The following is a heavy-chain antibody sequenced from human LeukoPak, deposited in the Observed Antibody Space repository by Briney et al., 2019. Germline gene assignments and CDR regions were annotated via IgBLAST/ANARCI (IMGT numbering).Heavy chain of an antibody. CDR1: GYSFSNYW. CDR2: IYPGDSQT. D-gene: IGHD4-17*01. V-gene: IGHV5-51*01. CDR3: ASTTVTAREKYYFEY. J-gene: IGHJ4*02. Sequence: GESLKISCQGSGYSFSNYWIGWVRQMPGKGLEWMGIIYPGDSQTRYSPSFQGQVTISADKSISTAYLQWSSLKASDTAMYYCASTTVTAREKYYFEYWGQGTLVTVSS.